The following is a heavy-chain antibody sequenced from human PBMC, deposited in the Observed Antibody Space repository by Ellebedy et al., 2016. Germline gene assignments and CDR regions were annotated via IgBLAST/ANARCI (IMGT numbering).Heavy chain of an antibody. CDR3: ARDLIPSPDTAPFNYYYGMDV. D-gene: IGHD5-18*01. CDR2: ISAYNGNT. CDR1: GYTFTSYG. Sequence: ASVKVSCXASGYTFTSYGISWVRQAPGQGLEWMGWISAYNGNTNYAQKLQGRVTMTTDTSTSTAYMELRSLRSDDTAVYYCARDLIPSPDTAPFNYYYGMDVWGQGTTVTVSS. J-gene: IGHJ6*02. V-gene: IGHV1-18*01.